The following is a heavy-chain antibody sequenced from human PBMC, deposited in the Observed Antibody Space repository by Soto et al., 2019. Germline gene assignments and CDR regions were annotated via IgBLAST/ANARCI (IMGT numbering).Heavy chain of an antibody. CDR3: ARAQQYYYYGMDV. J-gene: IGHJ6*02. CDR2: IIPIFGAA. V-gene: IGHV1-69*06. Sequence: SVKVSCKASGGTFSSYAISWVRQAPGQGLEWMGGIIPIFGAANYAQKFQGRVTITADKSTSTAYMELSSLRSEDTAVYYCARAQQYYYYGMDVWGQGTTVTVSS. CDR1: GGTFSSYA.